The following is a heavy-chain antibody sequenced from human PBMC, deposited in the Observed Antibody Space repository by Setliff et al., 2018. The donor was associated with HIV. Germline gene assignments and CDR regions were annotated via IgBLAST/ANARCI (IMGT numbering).Heavy chain of an antibody. J-gene: IGHJ6*03. V-gene: IGHV5-10-1*01. CDR1: GYRFTSQW. CDR3: ARHRIVKAYYYYMDV. D-gene: IGHD3-16*02. Sequence: GESLKISCKGSGYRFTSQWISWVRQMPGKGLEWMGMIDPSDSYTKYSPSFQGHVTISVDKSISTAYLHWSSLKASDTAMYYCARHRIVKAYYYYMDVWGKGTTVTVS. CDR2: IDPSDSYT.